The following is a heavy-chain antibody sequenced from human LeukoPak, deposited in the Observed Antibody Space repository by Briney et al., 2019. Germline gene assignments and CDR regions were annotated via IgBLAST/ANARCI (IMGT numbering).Heavy chain of an antibody. D-gene: IGHD2-21*01. CDR1: GFTFRKYW. CDR2: INPDDGST. J-gene: IGHJ3*02. CDR3: LTIVETDLDAFDI. V-gene: IGHV3-74*01. Sequence: GGSLRLSCSASGFTFRKYWLLWVRHAPGKGLVWVSRINPDDGSTSYADSVKGRFTISRDNAKSTLYLQMNSLRAEDTAVYYCLTIVETDLDAFDIWGQGTKVTVSS.